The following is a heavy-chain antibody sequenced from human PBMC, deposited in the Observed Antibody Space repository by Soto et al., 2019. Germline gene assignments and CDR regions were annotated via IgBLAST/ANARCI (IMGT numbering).Heavy chain of an antibody. V-gene: IGHV3-33*01. CDR1: GFTFSNYG. CDR3: ASDLVGASDSCGLDV. Sequence: QVQLVESGGGVVQPGRSLRLSCAASGFTFSNYGMHWVRQAPGKGLEWVAIIWHDGNNKYYADSVRGRFIISRDNSKNRLYLQMNSLRAEDTAVYYCASDLVGASDSCGLDVWGEGTPVTVSS. CDR2: IWHDGNNK. J-gene: IGHJ6*04. D-gene: IGHD1-26*01.